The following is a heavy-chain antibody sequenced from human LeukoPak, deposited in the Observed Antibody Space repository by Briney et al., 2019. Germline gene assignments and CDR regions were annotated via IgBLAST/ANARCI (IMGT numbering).Heavy chain of an antibody. Sequence: EASVKVSCRASGGTFSSYAISWVRQAPGQGLEWMGGIIPIFGTANYAQKFQGRVTITADESTSTAYMERSSLRSEDTGVYYCARDQDSNYGQYYYMDVWGKGTTVTVSS. D-gene: IGHD4-11*01. V-gene: IGHV1-69*13. CDR3: ARDQDSNYGQYYYMDV. J-gene: IGHJ6*03. CDR1: GGTFSSYA. CDR2: IIPIFGTA.